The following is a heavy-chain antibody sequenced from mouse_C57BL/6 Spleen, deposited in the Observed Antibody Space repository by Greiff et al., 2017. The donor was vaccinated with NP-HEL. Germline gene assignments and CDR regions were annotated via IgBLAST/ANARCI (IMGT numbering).Heavy chain of an antibody. J-gene: IGHJ4*01. CDR2: ISSGGDYI. V-gene: IGHV5-9-1*02. Sequence: EVQVVESGEGLVKPGGSLKLSCAASGFTFSSYAMSWVRQTPEKRLEWVAYISSGGDYIYYADTVKGRFTISRDNARNTLYLQMSSLKSEDTAMYYCTRVVAYYSNYGAMDYWGQGTSVTVSS. CDR1: GFTFSSYA. D-gene: IGHD2-5*01. CDR3: TRVVAYYSNYGAMDY.